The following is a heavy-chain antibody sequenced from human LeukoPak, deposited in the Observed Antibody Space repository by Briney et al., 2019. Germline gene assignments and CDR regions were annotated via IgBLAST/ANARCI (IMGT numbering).Heavy chain of an antibody. J-gene: IGHJ4*02. Sequence: TGGCLRLSCAASGFTFRNASMSWVRQAPGKGLEWVGRIKSKTDGGTTDYAAPVKGRFTISRDDSKNTLYLQMNSLATADTAVYFCAHRDTTMVKIDYWGQGTLVTVSS. CDR2: IKSKTDGGTT. CDR3: AHRDTTMVKIDY. V-gene: IGHV3-15*01. CDR1: GFTFRNAS. D-gene: IGHD5-18*01.